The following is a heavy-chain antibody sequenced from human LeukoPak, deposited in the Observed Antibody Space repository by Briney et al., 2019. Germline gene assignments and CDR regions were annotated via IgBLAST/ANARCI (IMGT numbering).Heavy chain of an antibody. V-gene: IGHV3-30*03. CDR3: ASQLFERWFDP. Sequence: GRSLRLSCAASGFTFSSYGMPWVRQAPGKGLEWVAVISYDGSNKYYADSVKGRFTISRDNSKNTLYLQMNSLRAEDTAVYYCASQLFERWFDPWGQGTLVTVSS. D-gene: IGHD6-13*01. CDR2: ISYDGSNK. J-gene: IGHJ5*02. CDR1: GFTFSSYG.